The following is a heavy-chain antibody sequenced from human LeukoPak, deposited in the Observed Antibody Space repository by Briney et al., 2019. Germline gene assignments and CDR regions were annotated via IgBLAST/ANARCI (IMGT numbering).Heavy chain of an antibody. J-gene: IGHJ6*02. CDR3: ARDTSYYGMDV. CDR1: GFTFRDYY. V-gene: IGHV3-11*01. Sequence: PGGSLRLSCAASGFTFRDYYMSWIRQAPGKGLEWVSYISSSGSTIYYADSAKGRFTISRDNAKNSLYLQMNSLDAADTAVYYCARDTSYYGMDVWGQGTTVTVSS. CDR2: ISSSGSTI. D-gene: IGHD3-3*01.